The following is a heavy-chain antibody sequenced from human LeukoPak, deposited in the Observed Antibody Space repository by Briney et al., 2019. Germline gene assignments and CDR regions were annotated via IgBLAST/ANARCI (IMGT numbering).Heavy chain of an antibody. D-gene: IGHD4-17*01. V-gene: IGHV4-59*08. CDR3: ARGTYGYYMDV. CDR1: GGSISSYY. CDR2: IYYSGST. J-gene: IGHJ6*03. Sequence: SETLSLTCTVSGGSISSYYWSWIRQPPGEGLEWIGYIYYSGSTNYNPSLKSRVTISVDTSKNQFSLKLSSVTAADTAVYFCARGTYGYYMDVWGKGTTVTVSS.